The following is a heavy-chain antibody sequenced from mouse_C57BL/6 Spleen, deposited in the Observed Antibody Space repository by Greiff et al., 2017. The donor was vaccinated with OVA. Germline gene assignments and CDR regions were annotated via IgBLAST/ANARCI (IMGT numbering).Heavy chain of an antibody. D-gene: IGHD2-2*01. Sequence: QVQLKQSGPGLVQPSQSLSITCTVSGFSLTSYGVHWVRQSPGKGLEWLGVIWSGGSTDYNAAFISRLSISKDNSKSQVFFKMNNLQADDTAIYYCTRTGYYWYFDVWGTGTTVTVSS. V-gene: IGHV2-2*01. CDR3: TRTGYYWYFDV. CDR1: GFSLTSYG. CDR2: IWSGGST. J-gene: IGHJ1*03.